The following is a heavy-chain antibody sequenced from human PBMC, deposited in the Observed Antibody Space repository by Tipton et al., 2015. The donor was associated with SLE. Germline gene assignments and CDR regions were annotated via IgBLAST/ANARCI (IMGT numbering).Heavy chain of an antibody. V-gene: IGHV4-59*01. CDR1: GGSISSYY. CDR2: IYYSGST. D-gene: IGHD2-15*01. Sequence: LSCTVSGGSISSYYWSWIRQPPGKGLEWIGYIYYSGSTNYNPSLKSRVTISVDTSKNQFSLKLSSVTAADTAVYYCATPSTTLGGSGWHWGQGTLVTVSS. J-gene: IGHJ4*02. CDR3: ATPSTTLGGSGWH.